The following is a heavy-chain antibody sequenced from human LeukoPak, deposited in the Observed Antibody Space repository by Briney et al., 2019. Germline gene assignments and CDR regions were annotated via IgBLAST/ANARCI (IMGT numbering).Heavy chain of an antibody. Sequence: TETLSLTCTVSGGSISSSYYWGWIRQPPGKGLAWIGSIFYSGGTYYSPSLKSRVTISVDTSNNQFSLKLSSVTAADTAVYYCARRGSGLDWFDPWGQGTLVTVSS. D-gene: IGHD6-19*01. V-gene: IGHV4-39*01. CDR3: ARRGSGLDWFDP. CDR1: GGSISSSYY. CDR2: IFYSGGT. J-gene: IGHJ5*02.